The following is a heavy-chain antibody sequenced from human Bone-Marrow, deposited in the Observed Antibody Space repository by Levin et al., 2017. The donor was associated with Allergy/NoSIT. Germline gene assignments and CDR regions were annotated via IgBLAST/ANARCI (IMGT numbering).Heavy chain of an antibody. V-gene: IGHV3-74*01. Sequence: SCAAGFSLRHYWLYWVRQAPGKGLVWLSYVNEDESSTTYADFVKGRFTISRDNAKDTLFLQMDSLRVEDTGVYYCARGGFNHALDVWGQGTTVTVSS. CDR2: VNEDESST. J-gene: IGHJ6*02. CDR3: ARGGFNHALDV. D-gene: IGHD1-14*01. CDR1: GFSLRHYW.